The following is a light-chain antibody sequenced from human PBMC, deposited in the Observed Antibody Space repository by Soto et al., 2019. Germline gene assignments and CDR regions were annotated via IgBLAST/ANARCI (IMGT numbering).Light chain of an antibody. CDR3: CSYAGSSTHYV. Sequence: QSVLPQPSSVSGSPGQSITISCPRTSSDVGSYNLVSWYQQHPGKAPKLMIFEVTKRPSGVSSRFSGSKSDNTASLTISGLQTEDEADYYCCSYAGSSTHYVFGTGTKVTVL. CDR2: EVT. CDR1: SSDVGSYNL. V-gene: IGLV2-23*02. J-gene: IGLJ1*01.